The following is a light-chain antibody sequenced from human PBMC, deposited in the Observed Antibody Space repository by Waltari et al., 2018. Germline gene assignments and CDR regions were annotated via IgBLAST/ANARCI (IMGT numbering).Light chain of an antibody. CDR2: GVS. CDR3: HQTHSFPRT. J-gene: IGKJ2*02. V-gene: IGKV1-39*01. CDR1: QSVGVN. Sequence: DIQMTQSPSFLTASVGDRVTISCRASQSVGVNLNWYQQRPGQAPSLLIFGVSSLPGGAPSRFSGSGSETAFSLTIRGLQPEDFATYYCHQTHSFPRTFGQGTKVEIK.